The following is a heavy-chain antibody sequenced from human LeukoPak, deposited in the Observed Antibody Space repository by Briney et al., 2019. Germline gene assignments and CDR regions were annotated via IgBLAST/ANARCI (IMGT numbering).Heavy chain of an antibody. CDR1: GGSISSGSYY. V-gene: IGHV4-61*02. Sequence: SETLSLTCTVSGGSISSGSYYWSWIRQPAGKGLEWIGRIYTSGSTNYNPSLKSRATISVNTSNNQFSLKLNSDTAEDTSVYYCGRDSGGATITFHFDYWGQGTLVTVSS. CDR2: IYTSGST. J-gene: IGHJ4*02. CDR3: GRDSGGATITFHFDY. D-gene: IGHD5-12*01.